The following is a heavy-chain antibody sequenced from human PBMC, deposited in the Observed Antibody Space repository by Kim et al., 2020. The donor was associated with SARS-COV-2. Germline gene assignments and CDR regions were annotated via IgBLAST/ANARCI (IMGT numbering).Heavy chain of an antibody. V-gene: IGHV4-39*01. J-gene: IGHJ3*02. CDR3: ARHQPLTGRGAFDI. CDR1: GGSISSSSYY. Sequence: SETLSLTCTVSGGSISSSSYYWGWIRQPPGKGLEWIGSIYYSGSTYYNPSLKSRVTISVDTSKNQFSLKLSSVTAADTAVYYCARHQPLTGRGAFDIWGQGTMVTVSS. D-gene: IGHD3-9*01. CDR2: IYYSGST.